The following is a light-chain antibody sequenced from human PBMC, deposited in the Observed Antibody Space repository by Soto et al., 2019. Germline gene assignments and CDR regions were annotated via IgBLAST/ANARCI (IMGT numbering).Light chain of an antibody. J-gene: IGKJ4*01. V-gene: IGKV3-20*01. CDR2: GAS. CDR3: QQYGSSPLT. CDR1: QSVSSSY. Sequence: EIVLTQSPGTQSLSPGERATLSCTASQSVSSSYLAWYQQKPGQAPRLLIYGASSRATGIPDRFSGSGSGTDFTLTISRLEPEDFAVYYCQQYGSSPLTFGGGTKVEIK.